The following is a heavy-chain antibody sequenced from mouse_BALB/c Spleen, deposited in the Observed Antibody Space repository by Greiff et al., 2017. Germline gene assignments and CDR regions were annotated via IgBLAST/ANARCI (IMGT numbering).Heavy chain of an antibody. V-gene: IGHV2-9*02. D-gene: IGHD2-1*01. CDR3: ARDRGGNYYFDY. CDR1: GFSLTSYG. CDR2: IWAGGST. Sequence: VQVVESGPGLVAPSQSLSITCTVSGFSLTSYGVHWVRQPPGKGLEWLGVIWAGGSTNYNSALMSRLSISKDNSKSQVFLKMNSLQTDDTAMYYCARDRGGNYYFDYWGQGTTLTVSS. J-gene: IGHJ2*01.